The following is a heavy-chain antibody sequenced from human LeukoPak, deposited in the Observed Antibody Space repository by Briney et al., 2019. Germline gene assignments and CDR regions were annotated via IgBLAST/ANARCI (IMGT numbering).Heavy chain of an antibody. Sequence: GGSLRLSCAASGFTFSNAWMSWVRQAPGKGLEWVGRIKSKTDGGTTDYAAPVKGRFTISRDDSKNTLYLQMNSLRAEDTAVHYCAKVIRKTDRGEDIVVVPAAARHHDAFDIWGQGTMVTVSS. CDR3: AKVIRKTDRGEDIVVVPAAARHHDAFDI. CDR1: GFTFSNAW. V-gene: IGHV3-15*01. J-gene: IGHJ3*02. D-gene: IGHD2-2*01. CDR2: IKSKTDGGTT.